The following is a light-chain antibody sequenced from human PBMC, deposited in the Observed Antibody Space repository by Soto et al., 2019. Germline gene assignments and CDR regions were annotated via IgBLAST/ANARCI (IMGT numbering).Light chain of an antibody. Sequence: QSVLTQPASVSGSPGQSITISCTGTSSDVGGSNYVSWYQQLPGKAPKLMIYDVSDRPSGVSNRFSGSKSGNTASLTISGLQAEDEADYYCSSYTSSSLYVFVTGTKLTAL. CDR1: SSDVGGSNY. J-gene: IGLJ1*01. V-gene: IGLV2-14*01. CDR2: DVS. CDR3: SSYTSSSLYV.